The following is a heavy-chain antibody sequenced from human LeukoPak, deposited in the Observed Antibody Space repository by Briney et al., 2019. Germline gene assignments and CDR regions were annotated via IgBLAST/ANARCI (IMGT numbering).Heavy chain of an antibody. V-gene: IGHV3-23*01. D-gene: IGHD3-10*01. CDR1: GFIFSNYA. J-gene: IGHJ6*03. CDR3: AKDSAFYYIDV. Sequence: GGSLRLSCAASGFIFSNYALDWVRQAPGKGLEWVSGLNGNDDDRTYYADSVKGRFTISRDNSKSTVYLQMNSLKGDDTAVYYCAKDSAFYYIDVWGKGTTVIISS. CDR2: LNGNDDDRT.